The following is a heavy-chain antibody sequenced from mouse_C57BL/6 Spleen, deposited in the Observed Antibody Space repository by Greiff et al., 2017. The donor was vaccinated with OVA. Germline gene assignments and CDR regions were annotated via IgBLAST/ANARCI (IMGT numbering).Heavy chain of an antibody. J-gene: IGHJ3*01. Sequence: QVQLKQSGAELVKPGASVKMSCKASGYTFTSYWITWVKQRPGQGLEWIGDIYPGSGSTNYNEKFKSKATLTVDTSSSTAYMQLSSLTSEDSAVYYCARRDDYDRFAYWGQGTLVTVSA. CDR1: GYTFTSYW. V-gene: IGHV1-55*01. CDR2: IYPGSGST. CDR3: ARRDDYDRFAY. D-gene: IGHD2-4*01.